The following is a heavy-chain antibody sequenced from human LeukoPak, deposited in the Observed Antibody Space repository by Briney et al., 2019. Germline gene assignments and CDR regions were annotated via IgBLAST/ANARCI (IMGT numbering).Heavy chain of an antibody. J-gene: IGHJ6*03. CDR1: GFTFSGSA. Sequence: GGSLRLSCAASGFTFSGSAMHWVRQASGKELEWVGRIRSKANSYATAYAASVKGRFTISRDDSKNTAYLQMNSLKTEDTAVYYCTRHGYSGYDLGYYYYYMDVWGKGTTVTVSS. D-gene: IGHD5-12*01. CDR3: TRHGYSGYDLGYYYYYMDV. CDR2: IRSKANSYAT. V-gene: IGHV3-73*01.